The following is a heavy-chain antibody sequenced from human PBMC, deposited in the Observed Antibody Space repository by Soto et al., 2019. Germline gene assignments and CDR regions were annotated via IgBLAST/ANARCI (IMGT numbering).Heavy chain of an antibody. CDR3: AKTRHSSGWYYVDY. D-gene: IGHD6-19*01. Sequence: GGSLRLSCAASGFTFSSYAMSWVRQAPGKGLEWVSAISGSGGSTYYADSVKGRFTISRDNSKNTLYLQMNSLRAEDMAVYYCAKTRHSSGWYYVDYWGQGTLVTVSS. V-gene: IGHV3-23*01. CDR1: GFTFSSYA. CDR2: ISGSGGST. J-gene: IGHJ4*02.